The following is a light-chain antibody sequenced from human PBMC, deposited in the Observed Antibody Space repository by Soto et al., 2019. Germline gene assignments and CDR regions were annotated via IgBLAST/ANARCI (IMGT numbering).Light chain of an antibody. CDR3: SSYTTSSPVV. CDR2: EVS. CDR1: SSDVGGYNY. Sequence: QSALTQPASVSGSPGQSITISCTGTSSDVGGYNYVSWYQQHPRKVPKLMIFEVSNRPSRVSNRFYGSKSGNTASLTITGVQAQEEADYYCSSYTTSSPVVFGGGTKLTVL. J-gene: IGLJ2*01. V-gene: IGLV2-14*01.